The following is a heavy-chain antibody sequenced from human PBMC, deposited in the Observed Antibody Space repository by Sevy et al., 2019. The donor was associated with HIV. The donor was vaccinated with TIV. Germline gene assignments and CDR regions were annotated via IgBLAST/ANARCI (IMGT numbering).Heavy chain of an antibody. V-gene: IGHV1-18*01. Sequence: ASVKVSCKASGYTFTSYGISWVRQAPGQGLEWMGWISAYNGNTNYAQKLQGRVTMTTDTSTSTAYMELRSLRSDDTAVYYCARDSGVYDFWSGYYRGKGYGMDVWGPGTTVTVSS. CDR1: GYTFTSYG. CDR3: ARDSGVYDFWSGYYRGKGYGMDV. D-gene: IGHD3-3*01. J-gene: IGHJ6*02. CDR2: ISAYNGNT.